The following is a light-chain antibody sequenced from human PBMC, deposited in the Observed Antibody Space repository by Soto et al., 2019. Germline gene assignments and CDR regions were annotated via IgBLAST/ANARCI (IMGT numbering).Light chain of an antibody. J-gene: IGLJ2*01. CDR1: SGHSYYT. CDR2: LEGSGNY. Sequence: QPVLTQSSSASASLGSSVKLTCTLSSGHSYYTIAWHQQQPGKAPRYLMKLEGSGNYNKGSGVPDRFSGSSSGADRYLTISNLQSEDEAEYYCETWDSNSRIFGGGTKVTVL. V-gene: IGLV4-60*03. CDR3: ETWDSNSRI.